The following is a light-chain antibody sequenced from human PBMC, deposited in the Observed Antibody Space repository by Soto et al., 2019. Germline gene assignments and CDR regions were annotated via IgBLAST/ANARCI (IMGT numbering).Light chain of an antibody. V-gene: IGKV1-12*01. CDR2: SAS. CDR3: QPANSFPLT. Sequence: DIQVTQSPSSVSASVGDRVTITCRTSQDVSSWLAWYQQKPGKAPELLIHSASTLQTGVPSRFSGSGSGTDFTLTISSLQPEDFATYYCQPANSFPLTFGGGTKVEIK. J-gene: IGKJ4*01. CDR1: QDVSSW.